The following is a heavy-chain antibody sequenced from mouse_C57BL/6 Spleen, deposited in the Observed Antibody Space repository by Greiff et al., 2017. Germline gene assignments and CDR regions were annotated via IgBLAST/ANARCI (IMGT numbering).Heavy chain of an antibody. J-gene: IGHJ3*01. Sequence: QVQLKESGPGLVAPSQSLSITCTVSGFSLTSYGVDWVRQSPGKGLEWLGVIWGVGSTNYNSALKSRLSISKDNSKSQVFLKMNSLPNDDTAMYYCARGGDYDRGAFAYWGQGTLVTVSA. V-gene: IGHV2-6*01. D-gene: IGHD2-4*01. CDR3: ARGGDYDRGAFAY. CDR1: GFSLTSYG. CDR2: IWGVGST.